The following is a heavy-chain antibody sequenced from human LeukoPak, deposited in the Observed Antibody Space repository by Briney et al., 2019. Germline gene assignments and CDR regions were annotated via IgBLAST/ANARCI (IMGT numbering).Heavy chain of an antibody. D-gene: IGHD2-2*01. Sequence: GASVNVSCKASGYTFTGYYMHWVRQAPGQGLEWVGWINPNSGGTNYAQKFQGRVTMTRDTSISTAYMELSRLRSDDTAVYYCARAAYIVVVPAAIGYWGQGTLVTVSS. V-gene: IGHV1-2*02. J-gene: IGHJ4*02. CDR2: INPNSGGT. CDR1: GYTFTGYY. CDR3: ARAAYIVVVPAAIGY.